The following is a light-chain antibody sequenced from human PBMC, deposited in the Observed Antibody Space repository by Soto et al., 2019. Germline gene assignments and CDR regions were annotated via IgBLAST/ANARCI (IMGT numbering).Light chain of an antibody. CDR1: NSNIGTNT. CDR3: TSCITANTRCV. V-gene: IGLV1-44*01. CDR2: GNN. J-gene: IGLJ1*01. Sequence: QSVLTQPPSASGTPGQTVAISCSGSNSNIGTNTVNWYQQFPGTAPKLLIYGNNQRPSGVPDRFSGSKSDNTASLTITGLQAEDEADYYCTSCITANTRCVFGSGTKLTVL.